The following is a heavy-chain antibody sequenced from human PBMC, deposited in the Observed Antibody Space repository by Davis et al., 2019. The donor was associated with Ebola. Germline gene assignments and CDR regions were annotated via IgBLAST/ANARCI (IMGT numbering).Heavy chain of an antibody. D-gene: IGHD3-22*01. Sequence: SETLSLTCTVSGCSISSYYWSWIRQPPGKGLEWIADMNYSGSTNYNPSIKSRVTISVDTSKNQFSLKLNSVTAADTAVYYCARGDSYYDPSGYYAGPEAPDHWGQGTLVSVSS. V-gene: IGHV4-59*12. CDR1: GCSISSYY. CDR2: MNYSGST. J-gene: IGHJ4*02. CDR3: ARGDSYYDPSGYYAGPEAPDH.